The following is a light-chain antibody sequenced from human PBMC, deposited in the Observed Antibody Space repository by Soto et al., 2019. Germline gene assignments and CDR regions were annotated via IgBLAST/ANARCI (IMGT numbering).Light chain of an antibody. CDR3: QQYDNLPLLT. CDR1: QDITNY. J-gene: IGKJ4*01. CDR2: DAS. Sequence: DIQMTQSPSSLSASVGDRVTITCQASQDITNYLNWYKQKPGKAPKLLLYDASNLETGVPSRFSGSASVKDFTFTISSLQPVDFATYYCQQYDNLPLLTFGGGTRVEIK. V-gene: IGKV1-33*01.